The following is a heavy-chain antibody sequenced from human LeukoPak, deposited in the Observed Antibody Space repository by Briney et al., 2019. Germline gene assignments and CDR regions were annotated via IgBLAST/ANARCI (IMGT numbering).Heavy chain of an antibody. D-gene: IGHD3-22*01. V-gene: IGHV3-48*03. CDR1: GFTFSSYA. Sequence: GGSLRLSCAASGFTFSSYAMNWVRQAPGKGLEWVSYISSSGSNRYYADSVKGRFTISRDNAKNSVYLQMNSLRAEDTAVYYCARDLMIVMVEEEGSADYWGQGTLVTVSS. CDR2: ISSSGSNR. J-gene: IGHJ4*02. CDR3: ARDLMIVMVEEEGSADY.